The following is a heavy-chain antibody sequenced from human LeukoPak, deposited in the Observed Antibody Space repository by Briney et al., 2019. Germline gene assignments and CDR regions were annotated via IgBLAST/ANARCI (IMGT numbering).Heavy chain of an antibody. J-gene: IGHJ3*02. D-gene: IGHD3-10*01. CDR1: GFTFISYS. Sequence: GGSLGLSCAVSGFTFISYSMNRVRQAPGKGLEWVSSISSSGSYIYYADSVKGRFTISRDNAQNSLYLQMNSLRAEDTAVYYCARSWRDGSGNYYPYDAFDIWGQGTMVTVSS. V-gene: IGHV3-21*01. CDR3: ARSWRDGSGNYYPYDAFDI. CDR2: ISSSGSYI.